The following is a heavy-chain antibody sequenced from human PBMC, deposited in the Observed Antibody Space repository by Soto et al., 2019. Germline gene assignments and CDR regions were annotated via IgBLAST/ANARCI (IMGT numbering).Heavy chain of an antibody. V-gene: IGHV3-33*01. CDR1: GFTFSSYG. J-gene: IGHJ4*02. D-gene: IGHD3-10*01. CDR3: ASTPRYGSGSYSFDY. CDR2: IWYDGSNK. Sequence: QVQLVESGGGVVQPGRSLRLSCGASGFTFSSYGMHWVRQAPGKGLEWVAVIWYDGSNKYYADSVKGRFTISRDNSKNTLYLQMNSLRAEDTAVYYCASTPRYGSGSYSFDYWGQGTLVTVSS.